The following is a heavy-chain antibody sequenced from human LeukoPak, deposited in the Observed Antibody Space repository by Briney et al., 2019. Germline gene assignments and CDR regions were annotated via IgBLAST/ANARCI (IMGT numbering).Heavy chain of an antibody. J-gene: IGHJ4*02. D-gene: IGHD6-6*01. CDR1: GFTFDDYA. CDR2: ISGSGGST. CDR3: AKGRTPYSSSVKDY. V-gene: IGHV3-23*01. Sequence: GGSLRLSCAASGFTFDDYAMHWVRQAPGKGLEWVSAISGSGGSTYYADSVKGRFTISRDNSKNTLYLQMNSLRAEDTAVYYCAKGRTPYSSSVKDYWGQGTLVTVSS.